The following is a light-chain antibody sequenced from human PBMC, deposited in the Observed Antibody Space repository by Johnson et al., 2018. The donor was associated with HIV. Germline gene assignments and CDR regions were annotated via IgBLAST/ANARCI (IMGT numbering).Light chain of an antibody. V-gene: IGLV1-51*01. CDR1: SSNIGNNY. CDR2: DNN. Sequence: QSVLTQPPSVSAAPGQKVTISCSGSSSNIGNNYVSWYQQFPGTAPKLLIYDNNKRPSGITDRFSGSKSGTSATLGITGLQTGDEADYYCGTWDTSLSAGVFGTGTKVTVL. CDR3: GTWDTSLSAGV. J-gene: IGLJ1*01.